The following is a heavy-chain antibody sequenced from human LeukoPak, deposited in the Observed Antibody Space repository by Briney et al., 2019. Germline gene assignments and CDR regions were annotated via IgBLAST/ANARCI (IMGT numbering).Heavy chain of an antibody. CDR1: GFTFSSYS. CDR3: ARDRVTGTPNFDY. CDR2: ISSSNSYI. V-gene: IGHV3-21*01. D-gene: IGHD1/OR15-1a*01. Sequence: PGGSLRLSYAASGFTFSSYSMNWVRQAPGKGLEWVSSISSSNSYIYYADSVKGRFTISRDNAKNSLFLQMNSLRAEDTAVYYCARDRVTGTPNFDYRGQGTLVTVSS. J-gene: IGHJ4*02.